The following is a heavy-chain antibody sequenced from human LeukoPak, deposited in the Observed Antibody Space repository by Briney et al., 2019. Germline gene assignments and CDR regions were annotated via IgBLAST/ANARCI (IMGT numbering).Heavy chain of an antibody. CDR3: AREGDGSGSYYEYYFDY. Sequence: ASVKVSCKASGYTFISYYMHWVRQAPGQGLEWMEIINPSGGSTSYAQKFQDRVTMTRDTSTSTVYMELSSQRSEDTAVYYCAREGDGSGSYYEYYFDYWGQGTLVTVSS. CDR2: INPSGGST. D-gene: IGHD3-10*01. J-gene: IGHJ4*02. V-gene: IGHV1-46*01. CDR1: GYTFISYY.